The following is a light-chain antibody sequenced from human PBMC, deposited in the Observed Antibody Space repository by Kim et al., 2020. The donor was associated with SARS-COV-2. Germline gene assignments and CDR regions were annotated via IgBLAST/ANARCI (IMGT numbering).Light chain of an antibody. V-gene: IGLV4-69*01. CDR2: VNSDGSH. Sequence: ASVKLSCTLSRGHSSYAIAWHQQQPEKGPRFLMKVNSDGSHSKGDGIPDRFSGSSSGAERYLTISSLQSEDEADYYCETWDSGNWVFGGGTQLTVL. CDR1: RGHSSYA. CDR3: ETWDSGNWV. J-gene: IGLJ3*02.